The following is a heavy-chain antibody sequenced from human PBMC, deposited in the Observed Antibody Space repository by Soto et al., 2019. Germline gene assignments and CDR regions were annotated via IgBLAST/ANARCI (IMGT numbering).Heavy chain of an antibody. CDR3: ARNGNFYDSGGSRDY. J-gene: IGHJ4*02. CDR2: ISASSTYI. D-gene: IGHD3-22*01. V-gene: IGHV3-21*01. Sequence: EVQLVESGGDVVKAGGSLRLSCVGSGFTFSSYNMHWVRQAPGKGLEWVSSISASSTYIHYADSVKGRFTISRDNANNSRYLHMNSLRAADTAVYYCARNGNFYDSGGSRDYWGQGTLVTVSS. CDR1: GFTFSSYN.